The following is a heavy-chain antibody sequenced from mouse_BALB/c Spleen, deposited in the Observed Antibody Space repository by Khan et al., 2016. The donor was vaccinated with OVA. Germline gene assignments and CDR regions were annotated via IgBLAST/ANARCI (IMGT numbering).Heavy chain of an antibody. CDR2: IFPGDGDT. Sequence: QVQLKQSGPELARPGASVKLSCKASGFTFTNYCMQWLKQRPGQGLEWIGSIFPGDGDTRYTQKFKGKATLTADKSSSTAYMQLSSLASEDSAVSYCASFYYNGSRDVMDYWGQGTPVTVSS. D-gene: IGHD1-1*01. CDR3: ASFYYNGSRDVMDY. CDR1: GFTFTNYC. J-gene: IGHJ4*01. V-gene: IGHV1-87*01.